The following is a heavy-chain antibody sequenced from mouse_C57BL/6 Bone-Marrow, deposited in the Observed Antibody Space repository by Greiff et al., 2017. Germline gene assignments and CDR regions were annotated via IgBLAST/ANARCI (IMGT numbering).Heavy chain of an antibody. CDR1: GFNIKDDY. CDR2: IDPEIGDT. CDR3: SSFDGNYVDF. J-gene: IGHJ2*01. V-gene: IGHV14-4*01. D-gene: IGHD2-3*01. Sequence: EVQLQQSGAELVRPGASVKLSCTASGFNIKDDYIHWVKQRPEQGLEWIGWIDPEIGDTEYASKFQGKATITSDTSSNTAYLQLSSLTSEDTAVYYCSSFDGNYVDFWGQGTPLPVAS.